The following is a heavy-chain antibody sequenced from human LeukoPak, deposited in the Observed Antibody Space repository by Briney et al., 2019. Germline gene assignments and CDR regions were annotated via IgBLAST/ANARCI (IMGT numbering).Heavy chain of an antibody. Sequence: PGRSLRLSCAASGFTFSSYGMHWVRQAPGKGLEWVAVIWYDGSNKYYADSVKGRFTISRDNSKNTLYLQMNSLRAEDTAVYYCARVFGSGWYYFDYWGQGTLVTASS. CDR1: GFTFSSYG. CDR3: ARVFGSGWYYFDY. J-gene: IGHJ4*02. D-gene: IGHD6-19*01. CDR2: IWYDGSNK. V-gene: IGHV3-33*01.